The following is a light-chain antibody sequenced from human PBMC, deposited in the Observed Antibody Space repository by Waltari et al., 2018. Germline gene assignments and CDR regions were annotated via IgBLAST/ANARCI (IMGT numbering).Light chain of an antibody. J-gene: IGKJ1*01. V-gene: IGKV4-1*01. Sequence: DIVMTQSPDSLAVSLGERATINCKSSQTVLYSSDNNNYLAWYQQKLGKPPKLLIYWASPRASGVPDRFSGSGSGTDFTLTISSLQAEDVAVYYCQQYYDTPRTFGQGTRVEIK. CDR2: WAS. CDR1: QTVLYSSDNNNY. CDR3: QQYYDTPRT.